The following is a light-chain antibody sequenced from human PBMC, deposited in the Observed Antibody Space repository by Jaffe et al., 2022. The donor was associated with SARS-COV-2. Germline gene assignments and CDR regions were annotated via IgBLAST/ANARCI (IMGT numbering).Light chain of an antibody. CDR1: SSNIGTGYD. Sequence: QSVLTQPPSVSGAPGQRVTLSCTGSSSNIGTGYDVHWYQQLPGAAPKLLISGNNNRPSGVPDRFSGSKSGTSASLAISGLQAEDEADYYCQSYDASLSGLVVFGGGTKLTVL. CDR2: GNN. J-gene: IGLJ3*02. V-gene: IGLV1-40*01. CDR3: QSYDASLSGLVV.